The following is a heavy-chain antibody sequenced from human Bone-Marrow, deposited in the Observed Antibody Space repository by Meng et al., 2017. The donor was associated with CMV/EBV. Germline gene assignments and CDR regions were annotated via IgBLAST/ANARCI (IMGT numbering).Heavy chain of an antibody. Sequence: ASVKVSCKASGYTFTDYYIHWVRQAPGQGLEWMGSINSNTAYTYHAQNFQGRVTMTRDTSITTVYMELSRLRSDDTAVYYCARDPSDPKVGIDYWGKGTLVTFSS. J-gene: IGHJ4*02. CDR3: ARDPSDPKVGIDY. V-gene: IGHV1-2*02. D-gene: IGHD1-26*01. CDR2: INSNTAYT. CDR1: GYTFTDYY.